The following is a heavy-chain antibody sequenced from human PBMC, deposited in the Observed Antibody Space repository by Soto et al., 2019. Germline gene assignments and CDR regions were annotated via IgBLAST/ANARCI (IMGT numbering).Heavy chain of an antibody. V-gene: IGHV3-30-3*01. CDR3: ARGDREDILVVVGARPGEYGIDI. CDR2: IAYDGSNA. J-gene: IGHJ6*02. CDR1: EFTCGNHA. D-gene: IGHD2-15*01. Sequence: GGSLRLSCAASEFTCGNHAMHWVRQAPGKGLECLAVIAYDGSNAFYRDSVKGRFTISRDNSKNTLYLHMNSLRSEDTGVYYCARGDREDILVVVGARPGEYGIDIWGQGTTVTVSS.